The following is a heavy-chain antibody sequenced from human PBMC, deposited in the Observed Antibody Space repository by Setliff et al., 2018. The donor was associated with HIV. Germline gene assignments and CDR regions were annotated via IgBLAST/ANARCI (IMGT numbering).Heavy chain of an antibody. Sequence: SETLSLTCTVSGDSISTDNYHWGWIRQPPGKGLEWIGHTANTDYNPSLKSRVTVSVDTSKKQFSLKLASVTAADTAVYYCARGGSYDTFDYWGQGTLVTVSS. CDR2: TANT. CDR1: GDSISTDNYH. V-gene: IGHV4-39*07. CDR3: ARGGSYDTFDY. J-gene: IGHJ4*02. D-gene: IGHD3-22*01.